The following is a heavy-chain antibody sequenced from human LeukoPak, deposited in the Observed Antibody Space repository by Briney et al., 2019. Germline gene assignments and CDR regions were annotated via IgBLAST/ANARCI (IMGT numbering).Heavy chain of an antibody. Sequence: PSETLSLTCTVSGGSISSYFWNWIRQPPGKGPEWIGYIYYSGSTNYNPSLKSRVTISIDTSKNQFSLKLSSVSAADTAVYYCARDRITMVRGALRYYGMDVWGQGTTVTVSS. CDR2: IYYSGST. CDR3: ARDRITMVRGALRYYGMDV. CDR1: GGSISSYF. D-gene: IGHD3-10*01. V-gene: IGHV4-59*01. J-gene: IGHJ6*02.